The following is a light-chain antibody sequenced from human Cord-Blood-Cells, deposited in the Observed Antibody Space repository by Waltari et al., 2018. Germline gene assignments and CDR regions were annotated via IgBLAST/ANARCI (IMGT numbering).Light chain of an antibody. Sequence: EIVLTHSPGTLSSSPGARGTISCRASQSVSGSYLAWYQQKPGQAPRLLIYGASSRATGIPDRFSGSGSGTDFTLTISRLEPEDFAVYYCQQYGSSPWTFGQGTKVEIK. CDR3: QQYGSSPWT. CDR1: QSVSGSY. V-gene: IGKV3-20*01. J-gene: IGKJ1*01. CDR2: GAS.